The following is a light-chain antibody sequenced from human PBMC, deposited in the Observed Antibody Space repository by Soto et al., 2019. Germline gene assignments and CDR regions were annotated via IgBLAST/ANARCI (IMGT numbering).Light chain of an antibody. V-gene: IGKV1-33*01. J-gene: IGKJ1*01. CDR3: QHYNSYSEA. Sequence: IHMTQSPSSLSASVGDRVTITCQASQDISNYLNWYQQKPGKAPKLLIFLASTLESGVPSRFGGSGSGTEFTLTISSLQPDDFATYYCQHYNSYSEAFGQGTKVDIK. CDR1: QDISNY. CDR2: LAS.